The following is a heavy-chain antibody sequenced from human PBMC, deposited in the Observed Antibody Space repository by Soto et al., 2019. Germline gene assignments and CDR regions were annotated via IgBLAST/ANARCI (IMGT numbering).Heavy chain of an antibody. CDR2: IKSKTDGGTT. CDR3: TTTGGSFYCSGGSCYPYYFDY. Sequence: GGSLRLSCAASGFTFSNAWMNWVRQAPGKGLEWVGRIKSKTDGGTTDYAAPVKGRFTISRDDSKNTLYLQMNSLKTEDTAVYYCTTTGGSFYCSGGSCYPYYFDYWGQGTLVIVSS. D-gene: IGHD2-15*01. V-gene: IGHV3-15*07. J-gene: IGHJ4*02. CDR1: GFTFSNAW.